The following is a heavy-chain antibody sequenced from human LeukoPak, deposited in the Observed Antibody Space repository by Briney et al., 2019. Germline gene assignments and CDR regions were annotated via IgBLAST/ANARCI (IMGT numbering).Heavy chain of an antibody. CDR1: GYSISSGYY. Sequence: SETLSLTCTVSGYSISSGYYWGWIRQPPGKGLEWIGSIYYSGSTYYNPSLKSRVTISVDTSKNQFSLKLSSVTAADTAVYYCATHDYGGKGSVNGKSSDAFDIWGQGTMVTVSS. D-gene: IGHD4-23*01. V-gene: IGHV4-38-2*02. CDR3: ATHDYGGKGSVNGKSSDAFDI. J-gene: IGHJ3*02. CDR2: IYYSGST.